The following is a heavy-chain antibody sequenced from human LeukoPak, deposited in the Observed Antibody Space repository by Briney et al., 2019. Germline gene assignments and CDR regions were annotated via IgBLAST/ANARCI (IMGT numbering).Heavy chain of an antibody. Sequence: TGGSLTLSCAASGFTLSSSEMNWVRQAPGKGLEWVSYISSSGSAIYYADSVKGRFTISRDNAKNSLFLEMSSLRAEDTGVYYCAEGWFDYWGQGTQVTVSS. V-gene: IGHV3-48*03. J-gene: IGHJ4*02. CDR1: GFTLSSSE. CDR2: ISSSGSAI. CDR3: AEGWFDY. D-gene: IGHD6-19*01.